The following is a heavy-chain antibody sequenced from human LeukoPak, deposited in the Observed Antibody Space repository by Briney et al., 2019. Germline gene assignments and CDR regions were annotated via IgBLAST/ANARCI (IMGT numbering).Heavy chain of an antibody. D-gene: IGHD1-26*01. CDR1: AGSINRIY. Sequence: SETLPLTCTVSAGSINRIYWNWLRQSPGAGLEWTGYIHHSGSTKYNPSLQSRVTMSMDTSKNQVSLKLCAVSAADSAVYSCATSTGSYFAWFDYGGQGTLVTVSS. CDR3: ATSTGSYFAWFDY. CDR2: IHHSGST. J-gene: IGHJ4*02. V-gene: IGHV4-59*03.